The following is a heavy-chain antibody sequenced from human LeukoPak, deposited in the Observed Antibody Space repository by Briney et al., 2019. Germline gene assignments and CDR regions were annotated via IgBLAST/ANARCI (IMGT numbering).Heavy chain of an antibody. V-gene: IGHV3-48*04. CDR1: GFTFSSYS. CDR3: ARILPRQYRPPYYYYMDV. D-gene: IGHD4-11*01. J-gene: IGHJ6*03. CDR2: ISSSSSTI. Sequence: GGSLRLSCAASGFTFSSYSMNWVRQAPGKGLEWVSYISSSSSTIYYADSVKGRFTISRDNAKNSLYLQMNSLRAEDTAVYYCARILPRQYRPPYYYYMDVWGKGTTVTVSS.